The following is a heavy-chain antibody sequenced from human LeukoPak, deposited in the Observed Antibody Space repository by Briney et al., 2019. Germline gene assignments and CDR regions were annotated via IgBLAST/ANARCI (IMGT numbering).Heavy chain of an antibody. V-gene: IGHV3-48*04. CDR1: GFSFTTYS. CDR2: INSRSDTI. CDR3: ASRAIGWCRDANWFDP. Sequence: GGSLRLSCAASGFSFTTYSMNWVRQAPGKGLEWISYINSRSDTIYYADSVKGRFTISRDNAKNSLFLQMNSLRAEDTAVYYCASRAIGWCRDANWFDPWGQGTLVTVSS. J-gene: IGHJ5*02. D-gene: IGHD6-19*01.